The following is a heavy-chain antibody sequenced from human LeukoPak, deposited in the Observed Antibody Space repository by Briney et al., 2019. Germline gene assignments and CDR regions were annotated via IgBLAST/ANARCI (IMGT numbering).Heavy chain of an antibody. V-gene: IGHV1-46*01. J-gene: IGHJ4*02. Sequence: ASVKVSCKASGYTFTSYYMHWVRQAPGQGLEWMGIINPGGGSTSYAQKFQGRVTITRDTSASTAYMELSSLRSEDTAVYYCARDPIGSRWPYYFDYWGQGTLVTVSS. CDR2: INPGGGST. CDR3: ARDPIGSRWPYYFDY. D-gene: IGHD6-13*01. CDR1: GYTFTSYY.